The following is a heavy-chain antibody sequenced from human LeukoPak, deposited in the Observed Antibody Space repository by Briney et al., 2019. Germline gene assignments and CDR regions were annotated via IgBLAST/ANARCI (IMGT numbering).Heavy chain of an antibody. CDR1: GGSVSSGSYY. CDR3: ARAPPNSYGLLDY. D-gene: IGHD5-18*01. Sequence: SETLSLTCTVSGGSVSSGSYYWSWIRQPPGKGLEWIGYIYYSGSTNYNPSLKSRVTISVDTSKNQFSLKLSSVTAADTAVYYCARAPPNSYGLLDYWGQGTLVTVSS. J-gene: IGHJ4*02. V-gene: IGHV4-61*01. CDR2: IYYSGST.